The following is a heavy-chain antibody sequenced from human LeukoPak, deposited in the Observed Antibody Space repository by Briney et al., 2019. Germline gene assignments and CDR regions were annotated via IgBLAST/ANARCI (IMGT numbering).Heavy chain of an antibody. D-gene: IGHD3/OR15-3a*01. Sequence: GGSLRLSCAASGFTFSTYAMSWVRQAPGKGLEWVSAISGSGGTTYYADSVKGRFTISRDNAKNSLYLQMNSLRAEDTAVYYCARPRDLLDYWGQGTLVTVSS. J-gene: IGHJ4*02. CDR1: GFTFSTYA. V-gene: IGHV3-23*01. CDR3: ARPRDLLDY. CDR2: ISGSGGTT.